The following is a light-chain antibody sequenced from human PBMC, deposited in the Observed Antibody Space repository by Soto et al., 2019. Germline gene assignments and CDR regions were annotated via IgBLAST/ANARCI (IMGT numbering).Light chain of an antibody. CDR2: GAS. V-gene: IGKV3-20*01. CDR1: QSVSSSY. Sequence: EIVLTQSPGTLSLSPGERATLSCRASQSVSSSYLAWYQQQPGQAPRLLIHGASRRATGIPDRFSGSGSGTDFTLTINRLEPEDFAVYFCQQYGDMWTFGQGTKVDNK. CDR3: QQYGDMWT. J-gene: IGKJ1*01.